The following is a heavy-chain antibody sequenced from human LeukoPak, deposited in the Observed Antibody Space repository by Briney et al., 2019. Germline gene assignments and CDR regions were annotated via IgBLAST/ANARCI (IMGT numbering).Heavy chain of an antibody. Sequence: SQTLSLTCTVSGGSISSYYWSWIRQPPGKGLEWIGYIYYSGSTNYNPSLKSRVTISVDTSKNQFSLKLSSVTAADTAVYYCARGCWDSGSYLGMDVWGQGTTVTVSS. CDR3: ARGCWDSGSYLGMDV. J-gene: IGHJ6*02. V-gene: IGHV4-59*01. CDR1: GGSISSYY. CDR2: IYYSGST. D-gene: IGHD1-26*01.